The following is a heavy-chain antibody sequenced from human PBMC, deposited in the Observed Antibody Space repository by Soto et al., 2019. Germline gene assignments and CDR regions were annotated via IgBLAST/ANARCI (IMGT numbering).Heavy chain of an antibody. CDR2: ISYDGSNK. J-gene: IGHJ6*02. V-gene: IGHV3-30*04. CDR3: AKVYLTGYYKRLYYGMDV. D-gene: IGHD3-9*01. CDR1: GFTFSSYA. Sequence: GGSLRLSCAASGFTFSSYAMHWVRQAPGKGLEWVAVISYDGSNKYYADSVKGRFTISRDNSKNTLYLQMNSLRAEDTAVYYCAKVYLTGYYKRLYYGMDVWGQGTTVTVSS.